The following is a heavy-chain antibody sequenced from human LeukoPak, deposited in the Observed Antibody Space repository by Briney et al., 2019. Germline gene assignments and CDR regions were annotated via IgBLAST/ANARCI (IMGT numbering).Heavy chain of an antibody. CDR3: ARVYLTTVTTGWFDP. D-gene: IGHD4-17*01. Sequence: SETLSLTYTVSGYSISSGYYWGWIRQPPGKGLEWLGTIYYSGSTYYNPSLKRRVTISVDTSKNQFSLKLTSVTAADTAVYYCARVYLTTVTTGWFDPWGQGTLVTVSS. V-gene: IGHV4-38-2*02. J-gene: IGHJ5*02. CDR1: GYSISSGYY. CDR2: IYYSGST.